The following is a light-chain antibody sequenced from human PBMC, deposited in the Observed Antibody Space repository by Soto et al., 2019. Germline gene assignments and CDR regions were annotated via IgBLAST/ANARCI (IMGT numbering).Light chain of an antibody. J-gene: IGLJ1*01. Sequence: QSVLTQPASVSGSPGQSITISCTGTRSDVGGYNYVSWYQQHPGKAPKLMIYDVSNQPSGVSNRFSGSKSGNTASLTISGLQAEDEADYYCSSYTSSSTHYVFGTGTKVTVL. CDR3: SSYTSSSTHYV. CDR1: RSDVGGYNY. CDR2: DVS. V-gene: IGLV2-14*01.